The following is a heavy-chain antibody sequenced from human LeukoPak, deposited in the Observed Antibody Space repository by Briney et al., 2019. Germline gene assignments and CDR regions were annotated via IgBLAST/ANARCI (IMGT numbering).Heavy chain of an antibody. V-gene: IGHV1-18*01. CDR3: ARSGKLWFGELENWFDP. CDR1: GYTFTSYD. CDR2: ISAYNGNT. Sequence: ASVKVSCKASGYTFTSYDINWVRQATGQGLEWMGWISAYNGNTNYAQKLQGRVTMTTDTSTSTAYMELRSLRSDDTAVYYCARSGKLWFGELENWFDPWGQGTLVTVSS. J-gene: IGHJ5*02. D-gene: IGHD3-10*01.